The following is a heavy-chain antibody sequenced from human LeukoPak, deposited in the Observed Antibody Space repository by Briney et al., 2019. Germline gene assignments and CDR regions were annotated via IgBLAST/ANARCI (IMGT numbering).Heavy chain of an antibody. D-gene: IGHD2-2*02. CDR3: ARDLYCSSTSCYSPNTYYYYYYMDV. CDR2: IIPIFGTA. Sequence: LVKVSCKASGGTFSSYAISWVRQAPGQGLEWMGGIIPIFGTANYAQKFQGRVTITTDESTSAAYMELSSLRSEDTAVYYCARDLYCSSTSCYSPNTYYYYYYMDVRGKGITVTVSS. CDR1: GGTFSSYA. V-gene: IGHV1-69*05. J-gene: IGHJ6*03.